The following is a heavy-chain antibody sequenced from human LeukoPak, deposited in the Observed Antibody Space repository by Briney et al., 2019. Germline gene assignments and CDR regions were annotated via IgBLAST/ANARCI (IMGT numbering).Heavy chain of an antibody. CDR1: GFIFSDYW. Sequence: GGSLRLSCAASGFIFSDYWMHWVRQAPGKGLVWVSRIHNDGTSTNYADSVKGRFTISRDSAKDTLYLQMNSLRVEDTAVYYCARVPIIGPGKGIDYWGQGTLVTVSS. V-gene: IGHV3-74*01. CDR3: ARVPIIGPGKGIDY. D-gene: IGHD3-10*01. CDR2: IHNDGTST. J-gene: IGHJ4*02.